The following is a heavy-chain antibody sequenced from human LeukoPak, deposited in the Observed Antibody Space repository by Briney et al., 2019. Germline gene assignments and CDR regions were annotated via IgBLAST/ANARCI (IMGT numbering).Heavy chain of an antibody. CDR1: GFTFSSYA. D-gene: IGHD4-11*01. V-gene: IGHV3-64*01. CDR2: ISSNGGST. CDR3: ARGLTTVTTPFDY. J-gene: IGHJ4*02. Sequence: GGSLRLSCAASGFTFSSYAMPWVRQAPGKGLEYVSAISSNGGSTYYANSVKGRFTISRDNSKNTMYLQMGSLRPEDMAVYYCARGLTTVTTPFDYWGQGTLVTVSS.